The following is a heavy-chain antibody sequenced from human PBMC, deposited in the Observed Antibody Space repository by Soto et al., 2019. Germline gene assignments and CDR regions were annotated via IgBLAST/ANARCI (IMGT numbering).Heavy chain of an antibody. D-gene: IGHD6-19*01. CDR3: ARVSSGWEGDYYYGMDV. V-gene: IGHV4-59*01. J-gene: IGHJ6*02. Sequence: ASETLSLTCTVSGGSISSYYWSWIRQPPGKGLEWIGYIYYSGSTNYNPSLKSRVTISVDTSKNQFSLKLSSVTAADTAVYYCARVSSGWEGDYYYGMDVWGQGTTVTVSS. CDR1: GGSISSYY. CDR2: IYYSGST.